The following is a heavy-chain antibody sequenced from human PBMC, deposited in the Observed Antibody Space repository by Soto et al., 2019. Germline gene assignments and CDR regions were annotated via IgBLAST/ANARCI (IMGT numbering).Heavy chain of an antibody. J-gene: IGHJ4*02. D-gene: IGHD3-16*02. CDR3: ARAATFYIWGSYRYDY. CDR1: GGSFSGYY. Sequence: SETLSLTCAVYGGSFSGYYWSWIRQPPGKGLEWIGEINHSGSTNYNPSLKSRVTISVDTSKNQFSLKLSSVTAADTAVYYCARAATFYIWGSYRYDYWGQRTLVTVSS. CDR2: INHSGST. V-gene: IGHV4-34*01.